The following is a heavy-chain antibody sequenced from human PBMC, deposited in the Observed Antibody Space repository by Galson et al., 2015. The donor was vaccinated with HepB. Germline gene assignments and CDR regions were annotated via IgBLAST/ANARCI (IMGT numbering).Heavy chain of an antibody. Sequence: SVKVSCKASGGTFSSYAISWVRQAPGQGLEWMGGIIPIFGTANYAQKFRGRVTITADKSTSTAYMELSSLRSEDTAVYYCARSPLPGIFGVGWFDPWGQGTLVTVSS. V-gene: IGHV1-69*06. D-gene: IGHD3-3*01. CDR1: GGTFSSYA. CDR2: IIPIFGTA. CDR3: ARSPLPGIFGVGWFDP. J-gene: IGHJ5*02.